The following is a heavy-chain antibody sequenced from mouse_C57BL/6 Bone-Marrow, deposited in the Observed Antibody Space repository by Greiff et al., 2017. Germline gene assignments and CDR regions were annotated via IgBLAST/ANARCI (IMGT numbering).Heavy chain of an antibody. CDR3: ARFPYYYGSNYFDY. V-gene: IGHV1-81*01. D-gene: IGHD1-1*01. CDR1: GYTFTSYG. Sequence: VQLVESGAELARPGASVKLSCKASGYTFTSYGISWVKQRTGQGLEWIGEIYPRSGNTYYNEKFKGKATLTADKSSSTAYMELHSLTSEDSAVYFCARFPYYYGSNYFDYWGQGTTLTVSS. J-gene: IGHJ2*01. CDR2: IYPRSGNT.